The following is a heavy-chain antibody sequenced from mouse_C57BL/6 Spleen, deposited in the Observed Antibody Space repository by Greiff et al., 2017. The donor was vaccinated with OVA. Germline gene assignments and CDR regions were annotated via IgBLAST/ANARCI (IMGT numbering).Heavy chain of an antibody. CDR1: GYTFTDYE. CDR2: IDPETGGT. D-gene: IGHD4-1*02. J-gene: IGHJ1*03. Sequence: QVQLQQSGAELVRPGASVTLSCKASGYTFTDYEMHWVKQTPVHGLEWIGAIDPETGGTAYNQKFKGKAILTADKSSSTAYMELRSLTSEDSAVYYCTREATGNWYFDVWGTGTTVTVSS. CDR3: TREATGNWYFDV. V-gene: IGHV1-15*01.